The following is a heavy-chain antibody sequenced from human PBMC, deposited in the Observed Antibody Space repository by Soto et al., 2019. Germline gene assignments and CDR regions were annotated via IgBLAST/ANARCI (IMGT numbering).Heavy chain of an antibody. CDR3: ARARIVLACPLVDY. Sequence: SETLSLTCAVSGYSLTRGSYCRWIRQPPGKGLEWIGSIYHSGDTYYPPPLKSRVTISVDTSKTHFSLNLTSVTFADTAVYYCARARIVLACPLVDYWGQGSLLTVSS. J-gene: IGHJ4*02. V-gene: IGHV4-38-2*01. CDR1: GYSLTRGSY. D-gene: IGHD6-19*01. CDR2: IYHSGDT.